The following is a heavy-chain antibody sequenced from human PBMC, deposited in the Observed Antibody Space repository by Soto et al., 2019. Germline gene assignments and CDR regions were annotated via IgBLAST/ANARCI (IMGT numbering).Heavy chain of an antibody. V-gene: IGHV1-69*13. J-gene: IGHJ5*02. D-gene: IGHD3-3*01. CDR1: GGTFSSYA. CDR3: ARVRFLEWSRNWFDP. CDR2: IIPIFGTA. Sequence: SVKVSCKASGGTFSSYAISWVRQAPGQGLEWMGGIIPIFGTANYAQKFQGRVTITADESTSTAYMELSSLRPEDTAVYYCARVRFLEWSRNWFDPWGQGTLVTVSS.